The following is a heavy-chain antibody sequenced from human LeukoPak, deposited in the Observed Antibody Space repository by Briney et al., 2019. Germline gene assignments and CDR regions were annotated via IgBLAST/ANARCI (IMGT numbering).Heavy chain of an antibody. CDR1: GFTFSSYA. V-gene: IGHV3-21*01. D-gene: IGHD4-17*01. J-gene: IGHJ4*02. Sequence: PGGSLRLSCAASGFTFSSYAMHWVRQAPGKGLEWVSSISSSSSYIYYADSVKGRFTISRDNAKNSLYLQMNSLRAEDTAVYYCARDKVDYGDSFDYWGQGTLVTVSS. CDR3: ARDKVDYGDSFDY. CDR2: ISSSSSYI.